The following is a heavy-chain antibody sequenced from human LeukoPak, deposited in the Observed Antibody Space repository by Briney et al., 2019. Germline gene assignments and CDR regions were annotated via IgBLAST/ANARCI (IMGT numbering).Heavy chain of an antibody. CDR1: ADSISSSSYD. CDR2: IFYSGSP. J-gene: IGHJ4*02. V-gene: IGHV4-39*01. D-gene: IGHD2/OR15-2a*01. CDR3: ATQILLCHYY. Sequence: KSSETLSLTCTVYADSISSSSYDWEWLRQTPGKGLEWIGSIFYSGSPYYNPSLKSRVTISVDTSKSQFSLKLSSVTAADTAMYYCATQILLCHYYWGQGTLVTVSS.